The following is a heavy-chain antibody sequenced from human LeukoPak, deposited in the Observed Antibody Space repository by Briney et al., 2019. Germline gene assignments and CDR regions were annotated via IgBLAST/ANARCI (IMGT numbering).Heavy chain of an antibody. CDR3: VKGGWVHILDF. V-gene: IGHV3-7*01. D-gene: IGHD1-1*01. CDR2: IKHDRYAK. J-gene: IGHJ4*02. CDR1: GFTFSSYC. Sequence: GGSLRLSCTASGFTFSSYCMTWVRQAPGQGLEWVANIKHDRYAKSYADSVVGPRPISRDNAKNSLFLQMNNVRAEDMAVYYCVKGGWVHILDFWGQGTLVTVSS.